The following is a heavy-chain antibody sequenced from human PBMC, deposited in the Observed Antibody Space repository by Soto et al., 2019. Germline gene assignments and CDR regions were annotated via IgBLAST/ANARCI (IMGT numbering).Heavy chain of an antibody. CDR2: INADGTTT. Sequence: EVHLVESGGGLVQPGGSLRLSCAASGFTFSTYWMHWVRQAPGKGLVWVSRINADGTTTTYADSVKGRFTIYRDNAKNTLYLQSNSRTAEDTAVYFCATVAAHSYNWVDPWGQGALVTISS. CDR3: ATVAAHSYNWVDP. D-gene: IGHD6-25*01. J-gene: IGHJ5*02. V-gene: IGHV3-74*01. CDR1: GFTFSTYW.